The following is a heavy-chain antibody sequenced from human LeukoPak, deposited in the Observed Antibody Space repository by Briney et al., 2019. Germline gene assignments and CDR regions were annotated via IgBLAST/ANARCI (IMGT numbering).Heavy chain of an antibody. J-gene: IGHJ5*02. CDR2: IVVGSNNT. V-gene: IGHV1-58*01. CDR1: GFPLSSSA. Sequence: SVKVSCKASGFPLSSSAVQWVRQAGGQRLEWIGWIVVGSNNTNYAQKFQERVTITRDMSTSTAYMELSSLRSEDTAVYYCAAPYSTRWFDLRGRGTLVTVSS. CDR3: AAPYSTRWFDL. D-gene: IGHD6-13*01.